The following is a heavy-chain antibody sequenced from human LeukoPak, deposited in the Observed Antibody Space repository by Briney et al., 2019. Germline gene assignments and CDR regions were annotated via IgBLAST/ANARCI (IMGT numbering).Heavy chain of an antibody. CDR1: GYTFTSYG. CDR2: ISAYNGNT. D-gene: IGHD3-9*01. CDR3: ARDYDILTGYYIGSSNGMDV. J-gene: IGHJ6*02. V-gene: IGHV1-18*01. Sequence: ASVKVSCKASGYTFTSYGISWVRQAPGQGLEWMGWISAYNGNTNYAQKLQGRVTMTTDTSTSTVYMEVSSLRSEDTALYYCARDYDILTGYYIGSSNGMDVWGQGTTVTVSS.